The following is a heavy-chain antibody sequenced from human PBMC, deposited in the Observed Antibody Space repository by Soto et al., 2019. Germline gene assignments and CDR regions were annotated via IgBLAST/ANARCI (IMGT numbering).Heavy chain of an antibody. V-gene: IGHV1-69*01. D-gene: IGHD2-2*01. CDR3: ARVGCSSTSCLYYYYYGMDV. Sequence: QVQLVQSGAEVKXPGSSVKVSCKASGGTFSSYAISWXRQXXGQGLEWMGGIIPIFGTANYAQKFQGRVTITAXXXXXXXXXXXXXXXXXXXXXYYCARVGCSSTSCLYYYYYGMDVWGQGTTVTVSS. CDR1: GGTFSSYA. CDR2: IIPIFGTA. J-gene: IGHJ6*02.